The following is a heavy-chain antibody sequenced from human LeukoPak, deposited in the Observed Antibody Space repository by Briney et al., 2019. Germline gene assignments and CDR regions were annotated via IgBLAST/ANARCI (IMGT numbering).Heavy chain of an antibody. J-gene: IGHJ5*02. Sequence: SQTLSLTCAVSGGSISSGGYSWSWIRQPPGKGLGWIGYIYYSGSTYYNPSLKSRVTISVDTSKNQFSLKLSSVTAADTAVYYCAREGPRSVVDPWGQGTLVTVSS. CDR2: IYYSGST. V-gene: IGHV4-30-4*07. CDR1: GGSISSGGYS. CDR3: AREGPRSVVDP.